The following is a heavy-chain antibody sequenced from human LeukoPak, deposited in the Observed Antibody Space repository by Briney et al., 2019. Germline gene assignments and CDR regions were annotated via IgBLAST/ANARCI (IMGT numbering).Heavy chain of an antibody. D-gene: IGHD6-19*01. V-gene: IGHV3-23*01. CDR2: ISGSGGNT. CDR1: GFTFSTYA. Sequence: GGSLRLSCAASGFTFSTYAVSWVRQAPGKGLEWVSAISGSGGNTYYADSVKGRFTISRDNSENTLYLHMNSLRAEDTAVYYCARDRYSSGWFYFDYWGQGTLVTVSS. J-gene: IGHJ4*02. CDR3: ARDRYSSGWFYFDY.